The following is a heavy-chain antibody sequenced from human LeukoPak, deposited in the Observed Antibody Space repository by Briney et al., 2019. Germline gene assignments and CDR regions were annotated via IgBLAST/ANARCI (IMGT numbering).Heavy chain of an antibody. CDR1: GFTFNTYS. CDR2: ISISSDHI. J-gene: IGHJ4*02. D-gene: IGHD6-13*01. Sequence: GGSLRLSCAASGFTFNTYSMTWVRQGPGKGLEWVSSISISSDHIYYADSVKGRFTISRDNSKNTLYLQMNSLRAEDTAVYYCAKDQGRYSSSWRFDYWGQGTLVTVSS. V-gene: IGHV3-21*04. CDR3: AKDQGRYSSSWRFDY.